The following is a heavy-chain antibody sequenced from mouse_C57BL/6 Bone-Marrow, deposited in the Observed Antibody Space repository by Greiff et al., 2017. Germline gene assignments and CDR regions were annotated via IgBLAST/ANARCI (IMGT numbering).Heavy chain of an antibody. Sequence: EVKLMESGPVLVKPGTSVKMSCKASGYTFTDYYMNWVKQSHGKSLEWIGVINPYNGGTSYNQKFKGKATLTVDKSSSTAYMALNSLTSEDSAVYYCARYGYEAMDYWGQGTSVTVSS. CDR3: ARYGYEAMDY. CDR2: INPYNGGT. V-gene: IGHV1-19*01. J-gene: IGHJ4*01. D-gene: IGHD1-1*01. CDR1: GYTFTDYY.